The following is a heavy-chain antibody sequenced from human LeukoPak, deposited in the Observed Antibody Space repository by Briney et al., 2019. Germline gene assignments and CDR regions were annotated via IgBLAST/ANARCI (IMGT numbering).Heavy chain of an antibody. CDR1: GSTFSSYS. Sequence: GRSLRLSCAASGSTFSSYSMNWVRQAPGKGLEWVSSISSSSSYIYYADSVKGRFTISRDNAKNSLYLQMNSLRAEDTAVYYCAREAMIVEPFYAFDIWGQGTMVTVSS. CDR3: AREAMIVEPFYAFDI. D-gene: IGHD3-22*01. V-gene: IGHV3-21*01. CDR2: ISSSSSYI. J-gene: IGHJ3*02.